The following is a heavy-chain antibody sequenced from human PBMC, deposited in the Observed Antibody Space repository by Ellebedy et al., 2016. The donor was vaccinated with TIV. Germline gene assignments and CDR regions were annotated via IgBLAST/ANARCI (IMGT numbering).Heavy chain of an antibody. CDR3: AKVPGDLGYCSSSSCHILFDY. CDR1: GFTFSSYA. CDR2: IIGSGGRT. J-gene: IGHJ4*02. Sequence: GGSLRLXXAASGFTFSSYAMTWVRQAPGEGPEWVSAIIGSGGRTYYADSVKGRFTISRDNSKNTLYLQMNSLRAEDTAVYYCAKVPGDLGYCSSSSCHILFDYWGQGTLVTVSS. D-gene: IGHD2-2*02. V-gene: IGHV3-23*01.